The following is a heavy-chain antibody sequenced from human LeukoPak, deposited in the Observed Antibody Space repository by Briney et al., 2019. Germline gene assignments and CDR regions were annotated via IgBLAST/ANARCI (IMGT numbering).Heavy chain of an antibody. CDR3: AVGDSRGWYCNDY. V-gene: IGHV3-66*01. D-gene: IGHD6-19*01. CDR2: IYSDYNT. CDR1: GFTVSNNY. Sequence: SGGSLRLCCAASGFTVSNNYMSWGHQAPGKGLEWVSVIYSDYNTYYADSVKGRFTISRDISNNTLFLQMNSLRAEDTAVYYCAVGDSRGWYCNDYWGQGTLVTVS. J-gene: IGHJ4*02.